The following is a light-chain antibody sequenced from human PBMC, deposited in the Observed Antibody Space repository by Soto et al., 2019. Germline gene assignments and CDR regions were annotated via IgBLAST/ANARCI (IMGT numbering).Light chain of an antibody. J-gene: IGKJ4*01. CDR1: QSLSSN. CDR2: ATS. Sequence: EIVLTQSPDTLYVSPGERATLSCRASQSLSSNVAWYQQRPRQAPRLLIYATSSRASDVPARFSGSGSGTEFTLTIASLQSEDFAIYYCQQYNHWPRMLAFSGGTKVDIK. V-gene: IGKV3-15*01. CDR3: QQYNHWPRMLA.